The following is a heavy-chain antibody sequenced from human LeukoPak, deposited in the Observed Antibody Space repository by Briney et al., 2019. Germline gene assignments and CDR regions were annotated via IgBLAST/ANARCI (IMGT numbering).Heavy chain of an antibody. CDR3: ARGENPIWFDP. V-gene: IGHV4-59*11. CDR1: GGSISIHY. J-gene: IGHJ5*02. D-gene: IGHD3-16*01. CDR2: IFSSGNT. Sequence: SETLSLTCTVSGGSISIHYWSWIRQPPGKGLEWIGYIFSSGNTNYNPSLNSRVTISVDTLKNQFSLKLRSVTAADRAVSYCARGENPIWFDPWGQGTLVTVSS.